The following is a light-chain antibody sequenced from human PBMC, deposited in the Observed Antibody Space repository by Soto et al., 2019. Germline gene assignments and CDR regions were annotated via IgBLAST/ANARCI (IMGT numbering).Light chain of an antibody. CDR2: EVS. CDR3: ISYTRHDARYV. CDR1: NSGVGSYDF. Sequence: QSELNQPASVSGTPEQSITISCTGSNSGVGSYDFDSCYLHHPGRALTLIVSEVSHRPSGVSNRFSGSQSGNTASLTIAGLQSQDEADYYYISYTRHDARYVFGTGTKLTVL. J-gene: IGLJ1*01. V-gene: IGLV2-14*01.